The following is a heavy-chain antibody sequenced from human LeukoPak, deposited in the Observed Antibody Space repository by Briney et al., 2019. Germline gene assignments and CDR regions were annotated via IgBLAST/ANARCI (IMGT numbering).Heavy chain of an antibody. J-gene: IGHJ3*02. D-gene: IGHD2-21*02. CDR3: ANSRSVAVTDAFDI. CDR2: IHSGGST. V-gene: IGHV3-23*01. CDR1: GFTFSTYA. Sequence: GGSLRLSCAASGFTFSTYAVSWVRQAPGKGLEWVSGIHSGGSTYYADSVKGRFTISRDNSKNTLYLQMNSLRAEDTAVYYCANSRSVAVTDAFDIWGQGTMVSVSS.